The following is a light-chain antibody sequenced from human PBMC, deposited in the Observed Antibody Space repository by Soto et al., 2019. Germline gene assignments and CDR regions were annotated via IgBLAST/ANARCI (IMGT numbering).Light chain of an antibody. Sequence: QSVLTQPPSASGTPGQRVTISCSGSSSNIGSNTVNWYQQLPGTAPKLLIYTNNLRPSGVPDRFPGSKSGTSASLAISGLQSEDEADYYCAAWDDSLHGYVVFGGGTKLTVL. CDR3: AAWDDSLHGYVV. CDR2: TNN. V-gene: IGLV1-44*01. CDR1: SSNIGSNT. J-gene: IGLJ2*01.